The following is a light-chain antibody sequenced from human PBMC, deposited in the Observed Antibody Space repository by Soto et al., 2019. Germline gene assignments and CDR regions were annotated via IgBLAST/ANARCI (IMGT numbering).Light chain of an antibody. Sequence: EIVLTQSPGTLSLSPGERATLSCRASQSISNNYFAWYQQKRGQAPRLLIYGASSRATGIPDRFSGSGSGTHFTLTTTTLEPEDFALYYCQQYADSPRTFGQGTKVEI. CDR2: GAS. J-gene: IGKJ1*01. CDR1: QSISNNY. CDR3: QQYADSPRT. V-gene: IGKV3-20*01.